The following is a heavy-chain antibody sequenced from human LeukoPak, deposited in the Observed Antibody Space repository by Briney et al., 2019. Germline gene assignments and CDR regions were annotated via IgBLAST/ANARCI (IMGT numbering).Heavy chain of an antibody. Sequence: ASETLSLTCTVSGGSISSGSYYWSWIRQPAGKGLEWIGRIYTSGSTNYNPSLKSRVTMSVDTSKNQFSLKLSSVTAADTAVYYCARMGLDRGYFDYWGQGTLVTVSS. CDR1: GGSISSGSYY. D-gene: IGHD3/OR15-3a*01. CDR3: ARMGLDRGYFDY. CDR2: IYTSGST. V-gene: IGHV4-61*02. J-gene: IGHJ4*02.